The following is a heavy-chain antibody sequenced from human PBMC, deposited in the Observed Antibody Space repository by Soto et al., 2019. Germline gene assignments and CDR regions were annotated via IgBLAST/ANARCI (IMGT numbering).Heavy chain of an antibody. Sequence: QVQLVQSGAEVKKPGASVKVSCKASGYTFTSYGISWVRQAPGQGLEWMGWISAYNGNTNYAQKLQGRVTMTTDTSESTAYMELGRLRSDDTAVYYCARWGGYCSGVSCSSWFDPWGQGTLVTVSS. CDR1: GYTFTSYG. J-gene: IGHJ5*02. V-gene: IGHV1-18*01. CDR3: ARWGGYCSGVSCSSWFDP. D-gene: IGHD2-15*01. CDR2: ISAYNGNT.